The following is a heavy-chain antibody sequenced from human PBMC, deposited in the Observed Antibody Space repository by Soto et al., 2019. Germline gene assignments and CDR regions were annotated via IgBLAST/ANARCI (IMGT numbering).Heavy chain of an antibody. CDR3: ARGVVPAANEEYYCDY. D-gene: IGHD2-2*01. CDR1: GDTFSSYA. V-gene: IGHV1-69*01. J-gene: IGHJ4*02. Sequence: QVQLVQSGAEVKKPGSSVKVSCKASGDTFSSYAISWVRQAPGQGLEWMGGIIPIFGTANYAQKFQGRVTITADESTGTAYMDLSSLRSEDTAVYYWARGVVPAANEEYYCDYWGQGTLVTVSS. CDR2: IIPIFGTA.